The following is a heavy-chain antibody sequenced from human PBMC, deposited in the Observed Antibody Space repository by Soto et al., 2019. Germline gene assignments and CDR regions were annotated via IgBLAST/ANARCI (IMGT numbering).Heavy chain of an antibody. V-gene: IGHV3-74*01. CDR3: VREPWGFSGTWYDY. CDR2: INHDGSKT. J-gene: IGHJ4*02. CDR1: KFSFSSYW. Sequence: GGSLRLSCAASKFSFSSYWMHWVRQVPGKGPARVSRINHDGSKTEYADSVKGRFTISRDNTKNTLYLQMNSLRVEDTAMYYCVREPWGFSGTWYDYWGQGTLVTVS. D-gene: IGHD6-13*01.